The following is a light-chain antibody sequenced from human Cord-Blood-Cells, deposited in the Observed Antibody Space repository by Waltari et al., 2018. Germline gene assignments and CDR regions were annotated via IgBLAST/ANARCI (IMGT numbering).Light chain of an antibody. J-gene: IGKJ2*01. CDR2: GAS. CDR3: QQYNNWPPMYT. V-gene: IGKV3-15*01. Sequence: EIVMTQSPATLSVSPGERATLSCRASQSLSSNLAWYQQKPGQAPRLLIYGASTRATGIPARCSGSGSGTEFTLTISSLQSEDFAVYYCQQYNNWPPMYTFGQGTKLEIK. CDR1: QSLSSN.